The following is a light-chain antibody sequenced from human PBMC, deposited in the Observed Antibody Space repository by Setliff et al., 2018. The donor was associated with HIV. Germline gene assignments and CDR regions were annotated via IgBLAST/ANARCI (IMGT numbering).Light chain of an antibody. J-gene: IGLJ1*01. CDR2: DDS. CDR1: NIGSKS. V-gene: IGLV3-21*03. Sequence: YELTQAPSVSVAPGKTARITCGGSNIGSKSVHWYQQRPGQAPVVVVYDDSDRPSGIPERFSGSNSGDTATLTISRVEAGDEADYYCQVWDTSSDHYVFGSGTKVTVL. CDR3: QVWDTSSDHYV.